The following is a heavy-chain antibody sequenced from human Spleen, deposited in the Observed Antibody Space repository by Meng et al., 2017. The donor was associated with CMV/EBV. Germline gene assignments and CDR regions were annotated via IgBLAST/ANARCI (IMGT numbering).Heavy chain of an antibody. Sequence: GGSLRLSCAASGFTFSSYSMNWVRQAPGKGLEWVSSISSSSSYIYYADSVKGRFTISRDNAKNSLYLQMNSLRAEDTAMYYCARDDHVGGHDYWGQGTLVTVSS. V-gene: IGHV3-21*01. D-gene: IGHD1-26*01. J-gene: IGHJ4*02. CDR2: ISSSSSYI. CDR3: ARDDHVGGHDY. CDR1: GFTFSSYS.